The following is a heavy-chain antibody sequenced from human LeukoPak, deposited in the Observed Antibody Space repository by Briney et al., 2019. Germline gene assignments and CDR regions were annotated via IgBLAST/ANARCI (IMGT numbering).Heavy chain of an antibody. J-gene: IGHJ6*02. CDR3: AKPYFPAHYYDSGWPAPVNRGMDV. V-gene: IGHV3-9*01. CDR2: ISWNSGSI. D-gene: IGHD3-10*01. Sequence: GGSLRLSCAASGFTFDDYAMHWVRQAPGKGLEWVSGISWNSGSIGYADSVKGRFTISRDNAKNSLYLQMNSLRAEDTALYYCAKPYFPAHYYDSGWPAPVNRGMDVWGQGTTVTVSS. CDR1: GFTFDDYA.